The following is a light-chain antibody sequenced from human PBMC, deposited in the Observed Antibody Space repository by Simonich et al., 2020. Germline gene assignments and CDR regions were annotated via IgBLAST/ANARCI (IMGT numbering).Light chain of an antibody. CDR1: QRVLYSSNNKNY. V-gene: IGKV4-1*01. CDR3: QQYYSTPPIT. Sequence: DIVMTQSPDSLAVSLGERATINCKSSQRVLYSSNNKNYLAWYQQKPGQPPKLLIYWASTRESGVPDRCSGSGSGTDFTLTISSLQAEDVAVYYCQQYYSTPPITFGPGTKVDIK. CDR2: WAS. J-gene: IGKJ3*01.